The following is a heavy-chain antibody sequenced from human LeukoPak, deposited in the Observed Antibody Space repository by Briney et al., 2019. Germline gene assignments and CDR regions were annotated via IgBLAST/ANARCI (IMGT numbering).Heavy chain of an antibody. J-gene: IGHJ6*02. V-gene: IGHV1-18*01. CDR1: GYTFTSYG. CDR3: ARDGDSEGPRYYYYGMDV. Sequence: ASVKVSCKASGYTFTSYGISWVRQAPGQGLEWMGWISAYNGNTNYAQKLQGRVTMTTDTSTSTAYMELRSLRSDDTAVYYCARDGDSEGPRYYYYGMDVWGQGTTVTVSS. CDR2: ISAYNGNT.